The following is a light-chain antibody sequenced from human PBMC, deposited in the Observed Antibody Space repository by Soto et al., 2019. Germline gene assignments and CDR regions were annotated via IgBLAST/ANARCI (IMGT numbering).Light chain of an antibody. CDR1: QSISTY. V-gene: IGKV1-39*01. Sequence: DIQMTQSPSSLSASVGDRVTITCRASQSISTYLNWYQQKPGKAPKVLIYAASSVQSGVPSRFSGTGAERDFLLTISTLQHEDFTTYYCQQSYSTPLNLGKENKLEIK. CDR3: QQSYSTPLN. J-gene: IGKJ2*01. CDR2: AAS.